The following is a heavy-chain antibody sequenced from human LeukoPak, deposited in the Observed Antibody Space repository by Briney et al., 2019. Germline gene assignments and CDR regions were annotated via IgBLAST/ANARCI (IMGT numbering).Heavy chain of an antibody. CDR2: ITSIRSYI. Sequence: GGSLRLSCAASGFSRSSYSMNWVRQAPGKGLEWVSSITSIRSYIYYADSVKGRFTISRDNAKNSLYLQMNSLRVEDTAVYYCARASRPGIAAAGTGDWFDPWGQGTLVTVSS. CDR3: ARASRPGIAAAGTGDWFDP. CDR1: GFSRSSYS. V-gene: IGHV3-21*01. J-gene: IGHJ5*02. D-gene: IGHD6-13*01.